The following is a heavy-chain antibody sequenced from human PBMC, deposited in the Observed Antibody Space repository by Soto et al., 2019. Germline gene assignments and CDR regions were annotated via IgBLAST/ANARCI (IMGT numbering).Heavy chain of an antibody. Sequence: EVQLVESGGGLVKPGGSLRLSCAASGFTFSNAWMNWVRQAPGKGLEWVGRIKSKTDGGTTDYAAPVKGRFTISRDDSKNTLYLQMNSLKTEDTAVYYGTTPSVWGSYRFYWYFDLWGRGTLVTVSS. CDR2: IKSKTDGGTT. CDR1: GFTFSNAW. CDR3: TTPSVWGSYRFYWYFDL. D-gene: IGHD3-16*02. V-gene: IGHV3-15*07. J-gene: IGHJ2*01.